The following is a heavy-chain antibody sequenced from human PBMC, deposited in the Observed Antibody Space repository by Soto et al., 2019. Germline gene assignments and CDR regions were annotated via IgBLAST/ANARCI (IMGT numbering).Heavy chain of an antibody. D-gene: IGHD5-18*01. V-gene: IGHV1-69*06. CDR1: GRIFSSFP. J-gene: IGHJ1*01. CDR2: VISASGSV. Sequence: QVQVVQSGAEVKKPGSSVKISCKASGRIFSSFPTSWVRQVPGQGLEWMGGVISASGSVTYAPQFQGRVTIPAVTSAGIGYLELTRLTSEDTAIYYCSKVGSRDGYNYGLEQWGPGTMVTVSS. CDR3: SKVGSRDGYNYGLEQ.